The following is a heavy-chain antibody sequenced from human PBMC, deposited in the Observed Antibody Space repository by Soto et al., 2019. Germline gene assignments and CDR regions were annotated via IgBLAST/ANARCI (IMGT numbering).Heavy chain of an antibody. CDR3: ARSNYYGSGSYNRPYYYYGMDV. D-gene: IGHD3-10*01. CDR2: ISGYTGNT. Sequence: ASVKVSCKTSGYSFASHGVSWVRQAPGQGLEWMGWISGYTGNTDYAQKFQGRVIVTSDTSTSTAYMELRSLRSDDTAVYYCARSNYYGSGSYNRPYYYYGMDVWGQGTTVTVSS. J-gene: IGHJ6*02. V-gene: IGHV1-18*01. CDR1: GYSFASHG.